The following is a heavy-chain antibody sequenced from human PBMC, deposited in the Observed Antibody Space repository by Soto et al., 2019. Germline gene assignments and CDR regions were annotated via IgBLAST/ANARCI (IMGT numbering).Heavy chain of an antibody. V-gene: IGHV3-33*01. CDR3: ARDLTDTAMVPLYYFDY. CDR2: IWYDGSNK. CDR1: GFTFSSYG. D-gene: IGHD5-18*01. J-gene: IGHJ4*02. Sequence: QVQLVESGGGVVQPGRSLRLSCAASGFTFSSYGMHWVRQAPGKGLEWVAVIWYDGSNKYYADSVKGRFTISRDNSKNTLYLQMNSLRAEDTAVYYCARDLTDTAMVPLYYFDYWGQGTLVTVSS.